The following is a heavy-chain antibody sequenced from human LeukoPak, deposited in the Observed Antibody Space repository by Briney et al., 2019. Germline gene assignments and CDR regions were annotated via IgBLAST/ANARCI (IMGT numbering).Heavy chain of an antibody. Sequence: SETLSLTCAVYGGSFSGYYWSWIRQPPGKGLEWIGEINHSGTTNYSPSLKSRVTISVDTSKNQFSLKLSSVTAADTAVFYCARRTGTYYYDSSGYSPWRYYFDYWGQGTLVTVSS. V-gene: IGHV4-34*01. CDR2: INHSGTT. CDR1: GGSFSGYY. J-gene: IGHJ4*02. CDR3: ARRTGTYYYDSSGYSPWRYYFDY. D-gene: IGHD3-22*01.